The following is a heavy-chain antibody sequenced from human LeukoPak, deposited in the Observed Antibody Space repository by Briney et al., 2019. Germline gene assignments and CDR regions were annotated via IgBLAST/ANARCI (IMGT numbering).Heavy chain of an antibody. D-gene: IGHD1-26*01. Sequence: GGSLRLSCAASGFTLSSYWMHWVRQAPGKGLVWVSRIKSDGSTTNYADSVKGRFTISRDNAKNSLYLQMNSLRVEDTAVYYCARDKVVGATYFDDWGQGTLVTVSS. CDR2: IKSDGSTT. V-gene: IGHV3-74*01. J-gene: IGHJ4*02. CDR3: ARDKVVGATYFDD. CDR1: GFTLSSYW.